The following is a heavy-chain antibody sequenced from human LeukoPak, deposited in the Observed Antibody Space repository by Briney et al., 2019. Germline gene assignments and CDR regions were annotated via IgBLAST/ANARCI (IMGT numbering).Heavy chain of an antibody. J-gene: IGHJ3*02. CDR2: IYYSGST. V-gene: IGHV4-39*07. D-gene: IGHD3-22*01. Sequence: PSETLSLTCTVSGGSISSSSYYWGWLRQPPGKGLEWIGSIYYSGSTYYNPSLKSRVTISVDTSKNQFSLKLSSVTAADTAVYYCAKTGGYYDTSDLYRPDVFDIWGQGTVVTVSS. CDR1: GGSISSSSYY. CDR3: AKTGGYYDTSDLYRPDVFDI.